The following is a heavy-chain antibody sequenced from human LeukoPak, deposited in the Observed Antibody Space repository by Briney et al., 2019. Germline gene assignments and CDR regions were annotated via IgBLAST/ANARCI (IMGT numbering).Heavy chain of an antibody. CDR3: AGASGCPSSSCYSGYFDC. V-gene: IGHV4-31*03. CDR2: IFYRGNS. Sequence: PSETLSLTCSVSGGSISSGGSYWSWIRQHPGKGLEWIGYIFYRGNSYYNPSLKSRVTISIDTSKSQFSLRLSSVTAADTAVYYCAGASGCPSSSCYSGYFDCWGQGTLVTVSS. J-gene: IGHJ4*02. D-gene: IGHD2-2*01. CDR1: GGSISSGGSY.